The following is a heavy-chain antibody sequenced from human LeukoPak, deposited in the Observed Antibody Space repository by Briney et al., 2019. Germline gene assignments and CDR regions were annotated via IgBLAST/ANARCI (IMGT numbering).Heavy chain of an antibody. D-gene: IGHD6-19*01. CDR1: GFTFSSYV. Sequence: LTGGSLRLSCAASGFTFSSYVMSWVRQAPGKGLEWVSAISGSGGSTYYADSVKGRFTISRDNSKNTLYLQMNSLRAEDTAVYYCAKDQGWSYFDYWGQGTLVTVSS. J-gene: IGHJ4*02. CDR3: AKDQGWSYFDY. CDR2: ISGSGGST. V-gene: IGHV3-23*01.